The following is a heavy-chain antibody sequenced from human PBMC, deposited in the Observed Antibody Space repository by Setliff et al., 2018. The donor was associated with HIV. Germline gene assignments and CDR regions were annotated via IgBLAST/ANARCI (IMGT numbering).Heavy chain of an antibody. J-gene: IGHJ4*02. CDR2: ILPFFDTA. Sequence: SVKVSCKVSGGTFTRNCISWVRQAPGQGLEWMGGILPFFDTANYAQKFQGRVTITADESTSTAYMELRSLTSDDTAGDYCARSRYSSSSGDYWGQGTLVTVSS. CDR1: GGTFTRNC. D-gene: IGHD6-6*01. V-gene: IGHV1-69*13. CDR3: ARSRYSSSSGDY.